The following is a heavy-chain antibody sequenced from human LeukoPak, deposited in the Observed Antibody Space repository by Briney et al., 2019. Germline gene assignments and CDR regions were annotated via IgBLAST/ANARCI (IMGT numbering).Heavy chain of an antibody. CDR1: GFSFSGYG. CDR2: IRYDGSNE. CDR3: ARDPLGGRPGDY. V-gene: IGHV3-30*02. Sequence: GGSLRLSCAASGFSFSGYGMHWVRQAPGKGLERVAFIRYDGSNEYYADSVKGRFTISRDNAKNTLYLQMNSLRAEDTAVYYCARDPLGGRPGDYWGQGTLVTVSS. D-gene: IGHD3-3*01. J-gene: IGHJ4*02.